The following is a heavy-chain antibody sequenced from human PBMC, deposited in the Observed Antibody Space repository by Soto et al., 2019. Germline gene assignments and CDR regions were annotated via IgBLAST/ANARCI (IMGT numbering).Heavy chain of an antibody. CDR3: ARSIRYFDWLLLHFDY. CDR1: GGTFSSYA. D-gene: IGHD3-9*01. J-gene: IGHJ4*02. CDR2: IIPIFGTA. Sequence: QVQLVQSGAEVKKPGSSVKVSCKASGGTFSSYAISWVRQAPGQGLEWMGGIIPIFGTANYAQKFQGRVTITADKSTSTAYMELSSLRSEDTAVYYCARSIRYFDWLLLHFDYWGQGTLVTVSS. V-gene: IGHV1-69*06.